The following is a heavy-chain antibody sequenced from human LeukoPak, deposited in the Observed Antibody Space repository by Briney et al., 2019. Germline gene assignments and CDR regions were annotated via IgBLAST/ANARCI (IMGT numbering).Heavy chain of an antibody. CDR2: ISVYNVKT. V-gene: IGHV1-18*01. D-gene: IGHD3-22*01. CDR1: GYSFRSYG. J-gene: IGHJ4*02. Sequence: PGASVKVSCKASGYSFRSYGITWVRQAPGQGLEWMGWISVYNVKTHYAQNLQGRVSMTTDTSTSTAYMELRSLRSDDTAVYYCARDTYDSSGYRNDYWGQGTLVTVSS. CDR3: ARDTYDSSGYRNDY.